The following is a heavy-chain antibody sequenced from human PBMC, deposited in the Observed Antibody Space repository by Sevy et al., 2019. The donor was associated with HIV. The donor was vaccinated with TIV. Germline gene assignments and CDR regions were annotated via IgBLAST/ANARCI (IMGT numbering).Heavy chain of an antibody. V-gene: IGHV3-9*01. Sequence: GGSLRLSCAASGFTFDDFAMHWVRQVPGKGLEWVSGLNWDSGSVAYADSVKGRFTISRDNAKNALFLQMNSLRAEDTALYYWAKGIGATGIRGVANLGQGIQVTVSS. D-gene: IGHD3-10*01. CDR2: LNWDSGSV. CDR1: GFTFDDFA. CDR3: AKGIGATGIRGVAN. J-gene: IGHJ1*01.